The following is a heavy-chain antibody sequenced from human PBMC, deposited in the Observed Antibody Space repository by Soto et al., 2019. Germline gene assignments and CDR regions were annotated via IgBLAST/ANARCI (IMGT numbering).Heavy chain of an antibody. CDR1: GDSITTNGYY. CDR2: VYWTGST. D-gene: IGHD2-8*01. J-gene: IGHJ4*02. CDR3: AISHYTDGLLIDY. Sequence: QVQLQESGPGVVKPSETLSLTCSVSGDSITTNGYYWGWIRQPPGKGLQWIANVYWTGSTFSHPSLTSRVFISVDTSKNEFSLRLTSATAADTAVYYCAISHYTDGLLIDYWGPGTLVTVSS. V-gene: IGHV4-39*01.